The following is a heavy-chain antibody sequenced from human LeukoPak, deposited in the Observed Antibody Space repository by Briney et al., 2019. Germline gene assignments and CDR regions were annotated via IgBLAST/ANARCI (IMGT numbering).Heavy chain of an antibody. CDR3: ARRYTIFGVNYGMDV. V-gene: IGHV5-51*01. J-gene: IGHJ6*02. CDR2: IYPGDSDT. D-gene: IGHD3-3*01. Sequence: GESLKISCKGSGYSFTSYWIGWVRQMPGKGLEWMGIIYPGDSDTRYSPSFQGQVTISADKSISTAYLQWSSLKASDTAMYYCARRYTIFGVNYGMDVWGQGTTVTVSS. CDR1: GYSFTSYW.